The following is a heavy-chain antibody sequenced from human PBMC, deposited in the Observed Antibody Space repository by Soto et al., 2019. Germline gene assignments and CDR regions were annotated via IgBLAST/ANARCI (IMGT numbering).Heavy chain of an antibody. J-gene: IGHJ5*02. D-gene: IGHD3-3*01. CDR3: ARVGITIFAGSAWFDP. Sequence: VESLTISCKVSGYSFTSYWISWVLQMPGKGLEWMGRIDPSDSYTNYSPSFQGHVTISADKSISTAYLQWSSLKASDTAMYYCARVGITIFAGSAWFDPWGQGTMVTVSS. CDR2: IDPSDSYT. V-gene: IGHV5-10-1*01. CDR1: GYSFTSYW.